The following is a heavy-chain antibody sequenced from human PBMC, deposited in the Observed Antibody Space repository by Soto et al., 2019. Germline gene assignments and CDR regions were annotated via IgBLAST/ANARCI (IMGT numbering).Heavy chain of an antibody. V-gene: IGHV4-39*01. CDR1: GGSISSDTYY. J-gene: IGHJ4*02. CDR2: VSYSGRT. Sequence: QLQLQESGPGLVKPSETLSLTCTVSGGSISSDTYYWGWIRQSPEKGLEWIASVSYSGRTYYHPTRNSRLTIAEDTSKSQFSLNLRSVTAADTAVYYCVRFWPPPDSDLLTAYSDAFDYWGQGTLVTVSS. CDR3: VRFWPPPDSDLLTAYSDAFDY. D-gene: IGHD3-9*01.